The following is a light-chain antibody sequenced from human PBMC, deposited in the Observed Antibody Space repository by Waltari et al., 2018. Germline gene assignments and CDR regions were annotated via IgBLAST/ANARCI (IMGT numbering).Light chain of an antibody. J-gene: IGLJ7*01. CDR2: YNY. CDR1: NSNIGSTG. V-gene: IGLV1-36*01. Sequence: QSVLTQPPSASEAARKSVTISCSGSNSNIGSTGVAWYQQLPEPAPKLLIYYNYRRPSGVPDRFSGSKSGTSASLAISGLQTEDEADYYCASWDDNLNGGVFGGGTRLTVL. CDR3: ASWDDNLNGGV.